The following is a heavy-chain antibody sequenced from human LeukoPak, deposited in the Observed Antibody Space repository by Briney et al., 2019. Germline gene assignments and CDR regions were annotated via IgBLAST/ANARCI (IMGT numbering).Heavy chain of an antibody. CDR1: GGSISSYY. Sequence: PSETLSLTCTVSGGSISSYYWSWIRQPAGKGLEWIGRIYTSGSTNYNPSLKSRVTMSVDTSKNQFSLKLSSVTAADTAVYYCARDWAFGGVIVKNYWGQGTLVTVSS. D-gene: IGHD3-16*02. CDR2: IYTSGST. V-gene: IGHV4-4*07. J-gene: IGHJ4*02. CDR3: ARDWAFGGVIVKNY.